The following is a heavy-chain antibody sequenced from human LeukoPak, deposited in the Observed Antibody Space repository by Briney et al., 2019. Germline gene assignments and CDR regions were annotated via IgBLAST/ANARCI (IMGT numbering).Heavy chain of an antibody. CDR2: IFSNDEK. V-gene: IGHV2-26*01. CDR3: ARIDYDSSGYYFPFDP. CDR1: GFSLSNARMG. Sequence: SGPVLVKPTETLTLTCTVSGFSLSNARMGVSWIRQPPGKALEWLAHIFSNDEKSYSTSLKSRLTISKDTSKSQLVLTMTNMDPVDTATYYCARIDYDSSGYYFPFDPWGQGTLVTVSS. D-gene: IGHD3-22*01. J-gene: IGHJ5*02.